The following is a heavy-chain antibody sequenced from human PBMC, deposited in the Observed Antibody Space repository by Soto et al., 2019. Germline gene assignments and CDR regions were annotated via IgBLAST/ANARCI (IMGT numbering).Heavy chain of an antibody. CDR2: IYDGGTT. J-gene: IGHJ4*02. CDR3: ARGPSGDKVDY. D-gene: IGHD7-27*01. V-gene: IGHV4-30-4*01. CDR1: GGSISSAAYC. Sequence: QVQLQESGPRLVSPSQTLSLTCTVSGGSISSAAYCWSWIRQSPDKGLEWIGHIYDGGTTYSSPSLMGRVTISADTSEPQFSLKLNSVSAADTAVYYCARGPSGDKVDYWGQGIQVTVSS.